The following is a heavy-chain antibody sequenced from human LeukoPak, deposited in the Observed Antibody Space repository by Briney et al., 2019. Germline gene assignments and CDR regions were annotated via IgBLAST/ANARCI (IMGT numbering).Heavy chain of an antibody. J-gene: IGHJ4*02. CDR3: ARAVSSSWYYFDY. CDR2: IYYSGST. Sequence: PSETLSLTCTVSGGSISSYYWSWIRQPPGKGLEWIGYIYYSGSTNYNPSLKSRVNISVDTSKNQFSLRLSSVTAADTAVYYCARAVSSSWYYFDYWGQGTVVSVSS. D-gene: IGHD6-13*01. V-gene: IGHV4-59*01. CDR1: GGSISSYY.